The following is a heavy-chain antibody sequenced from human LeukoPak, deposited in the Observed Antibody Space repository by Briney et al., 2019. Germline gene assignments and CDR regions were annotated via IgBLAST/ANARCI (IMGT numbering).Heavy chain of an antibody. CDR3: ARGGGGSGWYLGPYYLDY. CDR1: GGSISSYY. J-gene: IGHJ4*02. V-gene: IGHV4-59*01. D-gene: IGHD6-19*01. CDR2: IYYSGST. Sequence: NTSETLSLTCTVSGGSISSYYWSWIRQPPGKGLEWIGYIYYSGSTNYNPSLKSRVTISVDTSKNQFSLKLSSVTAADTAVYYCARGGGGSGWYLGPYYLDYWGQGTLVTVSS.